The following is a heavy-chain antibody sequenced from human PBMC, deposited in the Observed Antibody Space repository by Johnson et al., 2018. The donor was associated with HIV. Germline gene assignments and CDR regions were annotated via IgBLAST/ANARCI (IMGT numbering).Heavy chain of an antibody. Sequence: VLLVESGGGVVRPGGSLRLSCAASGFTFDDYAMHWVRQAPGKGLEWVSGISWNSGSIGYADSVKGRFTISRDNAKNSLYLQMNSLRAEDTALYYCAKDTGLGIVGAYFDMWGLGTMVTVSS. V-gene: IGHV3-9*01. J-gene: IGHJ3*02. CDR3: AKDTGLGIVGAYFDM. CDR1: GFTFDDYA. CDR2: ISWNSGSI. D-gene: IGHD1-26*01.